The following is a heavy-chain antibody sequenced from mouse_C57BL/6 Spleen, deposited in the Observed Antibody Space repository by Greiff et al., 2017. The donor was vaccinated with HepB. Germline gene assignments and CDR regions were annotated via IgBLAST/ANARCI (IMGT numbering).Heavy chain of an antibody. D-gene: IGHD2-5*01. J-gene: IGHJ2*01. CDR3: ARSDYSNCGYFDY. CDR2: IYPGDGDT. Sequence: VKLQESGAELVKPGASVKISCKASGYAFSSYWMNWVKQRPGKGLEWIGQIYPGDGDTNYNGKFKGKATLTADKSSSTAYMQLSSLTSEDSAVYFCARSDYSNCGYFDYWGQGTTLTVSS. V-gene: IGHV1-80*01. CDR1: GYAFSSYW.